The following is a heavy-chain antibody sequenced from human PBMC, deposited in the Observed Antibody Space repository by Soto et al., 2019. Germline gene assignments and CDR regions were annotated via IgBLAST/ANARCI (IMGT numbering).Heavy chain of an antibody. CDR2: IIPFLGTP. Sequence: SVKVSCTSSGGSFITYGSSWLRQAAGQGLEWMGWIIPFLGTPNYAQKFQGRVTITADESTSTVYMELGSLKSDDTAVYYCARDQGVSSGYYLHYFDYWGQGTLVTVSS. CDR1: GGSFITYG. D-gene: IGHD3-22*01. J-gene: IGHJ4*01. V-gene: IGHV1-69*11. CDR3: ARDQGVSSGYYLHYFDY.